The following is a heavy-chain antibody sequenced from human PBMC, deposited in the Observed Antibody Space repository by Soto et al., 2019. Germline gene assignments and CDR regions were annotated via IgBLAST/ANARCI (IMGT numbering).Heavy chain of an antibody. Sequence: GGSLRLSCAASGFTFDDYAMHWVRQAPGKGLEWVSGISWNSGSIGYADSVKGRFTISRDNAKNSLYLQMNSLRAEDTALYYCAKVYLPGYYYYYMDVWGKGTTVTVSS. CDR3: AKVYLPGYYYYYMDV. CDR2: ISWNSGSI. CDR1: GFTFDDYA. J-gene: IGHJ6*03. V-gene: IGHV3-9*01. D-gene: IGHD2-2*02.